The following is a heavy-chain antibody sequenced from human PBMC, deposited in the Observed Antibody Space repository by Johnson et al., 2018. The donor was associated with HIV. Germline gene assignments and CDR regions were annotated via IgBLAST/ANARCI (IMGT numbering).Heavy chain of an antibody. CDR3: LRDVGSSGWYDSLCTDM. D-gene: IGHD6-19*01. J-gene: IGHJ3*02. Sequence: VQLVESGGGVVRPGGSLRLSCAASGFTFDDYGMSWVRQVPGKGLEWVSGINWNGDSTAYADFVNGRFTISRDNSKKKVFRQMNSLRQEDTAVYYCLRDVGSSGWYDSLCTDMWGQGTMVTVST. CDR1: GFTFDDYG. CDR2: INWNGDST. V-gene: IGHV3-20*04.